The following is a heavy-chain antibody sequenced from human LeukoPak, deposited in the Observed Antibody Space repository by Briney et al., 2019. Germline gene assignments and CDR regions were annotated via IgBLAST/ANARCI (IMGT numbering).Heavy chain of an antibody. CDR2: ITPSGST. V-gene: IGHV4-34*01. CDR1: GGSFSGYY. Sequence: SETLSLTCAVYGGSFSGYYWSWIRQPPGKGLEWIGEITPSGSTNYNPSLKSRVTISVDTSKNQFSLKLSSVTAADTAVYYCASVGGYQRSPYYYYGMDVWGQGTTVTVSS. CDR3: ASVGGYQRSPYYYYGMDV. J-gene: IGHJ6*02. D-gene: IGHD3-22*01.